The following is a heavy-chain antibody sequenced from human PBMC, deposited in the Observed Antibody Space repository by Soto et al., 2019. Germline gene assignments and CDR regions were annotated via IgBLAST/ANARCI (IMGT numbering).Heavy chain of an antibody. CDR1: VYSFTSYW. D-gene: IGHD6-6*01. J-gene: IGHJ5*02. CDR2: IYPGDSDT. CDR3: AGARPDSPPYNWFVP. Sequence: PGESLTISCKGSVYSFTSYWIGWVHQMPGKGLEWMGIIYPGDSDTRYSPSFQGQVTISADKSISTAYLQWSSLKASDTAMYYCAGARPDSPPYNWFVPWGQGTLVTVSS. V-gene: IGHV5-51*07.